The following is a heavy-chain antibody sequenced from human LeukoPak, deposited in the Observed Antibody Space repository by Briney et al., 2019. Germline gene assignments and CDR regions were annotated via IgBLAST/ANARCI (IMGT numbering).Heavy chain of an antibody. Sequence: PGGSLRLSCAASGFTFSTNWMSWVRQAPGKGLEWVANIKPDGSDKYYVGSVEGRFTISRDNAKNSLYLQMNSLRADDTSIYYCARDPARFGSGHYPENWGPGTQVTVSS. CDR3: ARDPARFGSGHYPEN. V-gene: IGHV3-7*01. D-gene: IGHD3-22*01. J-gene: IGHJ4*02. CDR2: IKPDGSDK. CDR1: GFTFSTNW.